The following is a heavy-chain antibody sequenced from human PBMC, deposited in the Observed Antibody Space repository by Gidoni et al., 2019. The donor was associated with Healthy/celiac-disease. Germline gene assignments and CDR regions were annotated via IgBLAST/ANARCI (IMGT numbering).Heavy chain of an antibody. Sequence: EVQLLESGGGLVQPGGSLRLSCAASGFTFSSYAMSWVRQTPGKGLEWVSAISGSGGSTYYADSVKGRFTISRDNSKNTLYLQMNSLRAEDTAVYYCAKDSVPSPGIAAADDYWGQGTLVTVSS. J-gene: IGHJ4*02. CDR1: GFTFSSYA. V-gene: IGHV3-23*01. D-gene: IGHD6-13*01. CDR2: ISGSGGST. CDR3: AKDSVPSPGIAAADDY.